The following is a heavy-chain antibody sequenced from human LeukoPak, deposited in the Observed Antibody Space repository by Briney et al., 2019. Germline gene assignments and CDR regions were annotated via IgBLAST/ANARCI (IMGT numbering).Heavy chain of an antibody. CDR1: GFTVSSNY. CDR2: INSGGST. V-gene: IGHV3-66*02. CDR3: ARAYSLEYYWFDP. J-gene: IGHJ5*02. Sequence: GGSLRLSCAASGFTVSSNYMSWVRQAPGKGLEWVSVINSGGSTYYADSVKGRFTISRDNSKNTLYLQMNSLRAEDTAVYYCARAYSLEYYWFDPWGQGTLVTVSS. D-gene: IGHD2/OR15-2a*01.